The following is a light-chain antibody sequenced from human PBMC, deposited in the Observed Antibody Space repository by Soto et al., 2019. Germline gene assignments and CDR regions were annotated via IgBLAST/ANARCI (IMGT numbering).Light chain of an antibody. Sequence: DIQLTQSPSSLSASVGDRVTLTCRASHSISSLLNWYQQKPGKAPKVLIYAASKLETGVSSRFSGSGSGTEFTLTISGLQPEDSATYYCQQSFSSPFTFGPGTKVDIK. CDR3: QQSFSSPFT. CDR2: AAS. J-gene: IGKJ3*01. CDR1: HSISSL. V-gene: IGKV1-39*01.